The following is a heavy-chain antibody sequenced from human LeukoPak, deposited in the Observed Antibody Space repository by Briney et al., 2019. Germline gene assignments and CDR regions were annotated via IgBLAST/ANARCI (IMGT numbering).Heavy chain of an antibody. CDR3: ARVAAAGLAAYYYYGMDV. Sequence: SGGSLRLSCSASGFNFSNHAMNWVRQAPGKGLEWISFISGSGRNTDYADSVKGRFTISRDNSKNTLYLQMNSLRAEDTAVYYCARVAAAGLAAYYYYGMDVWGQGTTVTVSS. V-gene: IGHV3-23*01. CDR2: ISGSGRNT. D-gene: IGHD6-13*01. CDR1: GFNFSNHA. J-gene: IGHJ6*02.